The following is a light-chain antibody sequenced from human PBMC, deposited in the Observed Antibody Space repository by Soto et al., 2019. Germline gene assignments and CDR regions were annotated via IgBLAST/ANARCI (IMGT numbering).Light chain of an antibody. CDR2: GVS. CDR1: SSDIGDYNF. V-gene: IGLV2-14*01. Sequence: QSALTQPASVSGSPAQSITISCTGSSSDIGDYNFVSWYQQHPGKAPKLMIYGVSLRPSGVSDRFSGSKSGNTASLTISGXXXXXXXXYYCSSYTSTSPPFLFGTGTKLTV. J-gene: IGLJ1*01. CDR3: SSYTSTSPPFL.